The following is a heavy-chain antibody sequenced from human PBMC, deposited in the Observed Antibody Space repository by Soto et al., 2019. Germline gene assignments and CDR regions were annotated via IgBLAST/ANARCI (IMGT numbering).Heavy chain of an antibody. CDR3: ARTRPDILTGYYTGRGWFDP. CDR1: GFTVGSNY. D-gene: IGHD3-9*01. Sequence: GGSLRLSCAAPGFTVGSNYMSWVRQAPGKGLEWVSVIYSGGSTYYADSVKGRFTISRDNSKNTLYLQMNSLRAEDTAVYYCARTRPDILTGYYTGRGWFDPWGQGTLVTVSS. J-gene: IGHJ5*02. CDR2: IYSGGST. V-gene: IGHV3-53*01.